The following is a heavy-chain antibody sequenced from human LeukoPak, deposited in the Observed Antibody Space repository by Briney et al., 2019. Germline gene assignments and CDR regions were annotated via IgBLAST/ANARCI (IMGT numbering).Heavy chain of an antibody. CDR3: ARGTSRWQQLVQDAFDI. V-gene: IGHV4-34*01. CDR2: INHSGST. J-gene: IGHJ3*02. D-gene: IGHD6-13*01. CDR1: GGSFSGYY. Sequence: SETPSLTCAVYGGSFSGYYWSWIRQPPGKGLEWIGEINHSGSTNYNPSLKSRVTISVDTSKNQFSLKLSSVTAADTAVYYCARGTSRWQQLVQDAFDIWGQGTMVTVSS.